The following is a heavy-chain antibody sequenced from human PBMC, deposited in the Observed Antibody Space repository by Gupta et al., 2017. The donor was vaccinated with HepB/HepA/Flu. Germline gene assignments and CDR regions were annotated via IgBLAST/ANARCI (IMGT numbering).Heavy chain of an antibody. CDR1: GFILSDHY. D-gene: IGHD1-26*01. Sequence: EVQLVESGGGLVQPGGSLRLSCAASGFILSDHYMDWVRQAPGKGLEWVGRSRDKTNSYTTEYAASVKGRVIISRDDLKNSLYLQMSNLKIEDTAVYYCTRGAGDLRVGAYYPAVYWGQGILVTVSS. CDR3: TRGAGDLRVGAYYPAVY. V-gene: IGHV3-72*01. J-gene: IGHJ4*02. CDR2: SRDKTNSYTT.